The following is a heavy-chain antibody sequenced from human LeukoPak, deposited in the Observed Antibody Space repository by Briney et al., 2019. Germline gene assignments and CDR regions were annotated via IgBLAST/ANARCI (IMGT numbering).Heavy chain of an antibody. CDR2: IYPDDSDT. D-gene: IGHD4/OR15-4a*01. CDR1: GYKFSNYW. CDR3: ARLLTTYFDF. J-gene: IGHJ4*02. V-gene: IGHV5-51*01. Sequence: GESLKISCKGSGYKFSNYWIAWVRQMPGKGLENMGVIYPDDSDTIYSPSFQGQVTISVDRSINTAYLQWSSLNVSDTAMYYCARLLTTYFDFWGQGALVTVS.